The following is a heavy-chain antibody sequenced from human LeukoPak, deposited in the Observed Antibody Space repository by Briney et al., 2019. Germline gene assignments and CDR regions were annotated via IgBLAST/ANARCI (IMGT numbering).Heavy chain of an antibody. CDR1: GFTFGKYW. CDR3: AKDHYWSIDY. V-gene: IGHV3-74*01. D-gene: IGHD3-3*01. J-gene: IGHJ4*02. Sequence: PGGSLRLSCVASGFTFGKYWMSWVRQAPGQGLVWVSRIKGDGISTNYADSVKGRFTISRDIAKNTLYLQMNSLRAEDTGVYYCAKDHYWSIDYWGRGTLVTVSS. CDR2: IKGDGIST.